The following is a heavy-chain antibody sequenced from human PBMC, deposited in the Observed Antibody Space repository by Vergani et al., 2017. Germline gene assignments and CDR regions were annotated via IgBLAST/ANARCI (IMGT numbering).Heavy chain of an antibody. Sequence: EVQLVQSGAEVKKPGATVKISCKVSGYTFTDYYMHWVQQAPGKGLEWMGLVDPEDGETIYAEKFQGRVTITADTSTDTAYMELSSLRSEDTAVYYCATTXYYYDSSGYCPFDYWGQGTLVTVSS. CDR2: VDPEDGET. V-gene: IGHV1-69-2*01. J-gene: IGHJ4*02. D-gene: IGHD3-22*01. CDR1: GYTFTDYY. CDR3: ATTXYYYDSSGYCPFDY.